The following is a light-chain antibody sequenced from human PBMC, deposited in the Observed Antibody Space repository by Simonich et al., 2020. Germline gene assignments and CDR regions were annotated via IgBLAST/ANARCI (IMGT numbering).Light chain of an antibody. Sequence: SSELTQDPAVSVALGQTVRITCQGDSLRSYYASWYQQKPGQAPVLVIYGKNNRPSGIPDRFSGSKSGTSASLAITGLQAEDEADYYCQSYDSSLSYVFGTGTKVTVL. CDR2: GKN. CDR1: SLRSYY. CDR3: QSYDSSLSYV. J-gene: IGLJ1*01. V-gene: IGLV3-19*01.